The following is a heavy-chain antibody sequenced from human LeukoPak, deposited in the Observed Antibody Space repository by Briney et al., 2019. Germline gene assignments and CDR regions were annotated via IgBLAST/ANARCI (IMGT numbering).Heavy chain of an antibody. CDR3: ARAFDSNWDY. V-gene: IGHV1-8*01. D-gene: IGHD4-11*01. CDR2: MNPNSGNT. Sequence: ASVKVSCKTSGYTFTNLDINWVRQATGQGLEWMGWMNPNSGNTGYAQKFQGRVTMTRNTSISTAYMELSSLRSEDTAVYYCARAFDSNWDYWGQGTLVTVSS. CDR1: GYTFTNLD. J-gene: IGHJ4*02.